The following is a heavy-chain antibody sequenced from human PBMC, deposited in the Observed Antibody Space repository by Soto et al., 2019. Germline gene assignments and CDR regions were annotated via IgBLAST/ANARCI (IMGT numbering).Heavy chain of an antibody. D-gene: IGHD3-10*01. V-gene: IGHV3-23*01. CDR2: INDSGGST. Sequence: GGPLRLSCAASGFTISSFAMSWVRQAPGKGLEWVSSINDSGGSTYSADSVKGRFTISRDNSKNTLYLQMNSLRADDTAVYYCARRRDASGSYFDSWSQGTLVTVSS. J-gene: IGHJ4*02. CDR1: GFTISSFA. CDR3: ARRRDASGSYFDS.